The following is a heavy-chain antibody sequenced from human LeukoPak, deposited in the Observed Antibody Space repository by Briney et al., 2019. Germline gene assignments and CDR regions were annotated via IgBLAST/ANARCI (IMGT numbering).Heavy chain of an antibody. V-gene: IGHV1-2*02. D-gene: IGHD6-6*01. CDR1: GYTFTGYY. CDR2: INPNSGGT. CDR3: ARAVAARLYYFDY. J-gene: IGHJ4*02. Sequence: ASVKVSCKASGYTFTGYYMHWVRQAPGQGLEWMGWINPNSGGTNYAQKFQGRVTMTRDTSISTAYMELSRLRSDDTAVYYCARAVAARLYYFDYWGQGTLVTVSS.